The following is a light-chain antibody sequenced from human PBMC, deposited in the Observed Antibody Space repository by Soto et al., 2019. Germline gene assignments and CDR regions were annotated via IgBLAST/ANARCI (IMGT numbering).Light chain of an antibody. CDR1: QSISSF. CDR3: QQSDSIPIT. J-gene: IGKJ5*01. V-gene: IGKV1-39*01. CDR2: TAS. Sequence: DIQMNQSPSSLSASVGDRVSITCRASQSISSFLNWYQQKPGKAPKLLIYTASNLHSGVPSRFSGSESGTHFTLTITSLQPEDVANYYCQQSDSIPITFGQGTRREMK.